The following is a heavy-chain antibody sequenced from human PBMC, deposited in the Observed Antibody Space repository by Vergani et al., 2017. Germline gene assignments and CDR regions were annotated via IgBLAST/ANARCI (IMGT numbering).Heavy chain of an antibody. CDR3: AIRGSYYDSSGYYQEHFQH. D-gene: IGHD3-22*01. V-gene: IGHV1-69*12. CDR2: IIPNFGTA. CDR1: GGTFSSYA. J-gene: IGHJ1*01. Sequence: QVQLVQSGAEVKKPGSSVKVSCKASGGTFSSYAISWVRQAPGQGLEWMGGIIPNFGTANYAQKFQGRVTITADESTSTAYMELSSLRSEDTAVYYCAIRGSYYDSSGYYQEHFQHWGQGTLVTVSS.